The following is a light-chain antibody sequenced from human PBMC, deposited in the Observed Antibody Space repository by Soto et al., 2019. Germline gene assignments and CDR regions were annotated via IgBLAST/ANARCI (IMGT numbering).Light chain of an antibody. CDR2: GNS. CDR3: QSYDSSLSGVV. V-gene: IGLV1-40*01. CDR1: SSNIGAGYD. J-gene: IGLJ2*01. Sequence: QSVLTQPPSVSGAPGQRVTISCTGSSSNIGAGYDVHWYQQLPGTAPKLLIYGNSNRPSGVPDRFSGSKSGTSASLAITGLQAEEEADYYCQSYDSSLSGVVFGGGTKPPVL.